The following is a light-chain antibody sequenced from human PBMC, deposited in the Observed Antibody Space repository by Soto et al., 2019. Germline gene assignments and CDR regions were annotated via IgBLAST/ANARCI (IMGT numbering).Light chain of an antibody. CDR2: SAS. J-gene: IGKJ1*01. CDR3: QQSYRNPRT. V-gene: IGKV1-39*01. Sequence: DIQMTQSPSFLSASAGDRVTIFCRASQSISNFLHWYQQKPGKAPKLLIYSASKLESGVPPRFGGSGSGTDFTLTISRLQPEDFATYYYQQSYRNPRTFGLGTRVEIK. CDR1: QSISNF.